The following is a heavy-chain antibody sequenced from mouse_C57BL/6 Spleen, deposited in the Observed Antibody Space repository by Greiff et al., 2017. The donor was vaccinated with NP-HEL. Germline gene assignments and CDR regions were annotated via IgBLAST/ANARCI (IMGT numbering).Heavy chain of an antibody. V-gene: IGHV1-18*01. D-gene: IGHD2-1*01. Sequence: EVQLKESGPELVKPGASVKIPCKASGYTFTDYNMDWVKQSHGKSLEWIGDINPNNGGTIYNQKFKGKATLTVDKSSSTAYMELRSLTSEDTAVYYCARGNYRSFFYFDYWGQGTTLTVSS. J-gene: IGHJ2*01. CDR3: ARGNYRSFFYFDY. CDR2: INPNNGGT. CDR1: GYTFTDYN.